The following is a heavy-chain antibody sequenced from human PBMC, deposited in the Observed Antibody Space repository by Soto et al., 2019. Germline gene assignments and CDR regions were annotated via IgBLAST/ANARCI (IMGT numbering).Heavy chain of an antibody. J-gene: IGHJ4*02. CDR2: IGTAGGT. D-gene: IGHD2-2*01. Sequence: EVQLVESGGGLVQPGGSLRLSCAASGFTFSSYDMHWVRQATGKGLEWVSAIGTAGGTYYPGSVKSRFTITRENAKNTLYLQMNSLRAGDTAVYYCARGLTGSSTSCYDYWGQGTLVTVSS. V-gene: IGHV3-13*01. CDR1: GFTFSSYD. CDR3: ARGLTGSSTSCYDY.